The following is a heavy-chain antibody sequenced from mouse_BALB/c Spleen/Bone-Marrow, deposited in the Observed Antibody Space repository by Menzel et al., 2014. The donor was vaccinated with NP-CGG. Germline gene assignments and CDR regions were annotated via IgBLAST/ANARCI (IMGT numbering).Heavy chain of an antibody. D-gene: IGHD2-2*01. J-gene: IGHJ2*01. Sequence: EVMLVESGGGVVQPGGSRKLSCAASGFNFSDYGMAWVRLAPGKGPEWVAFISILAYSIYYADTVTGRFTISRENAKNTLYLEMSSLRFEDTAMYYCTRDRGYDGGYYFDYWGQGTTLTVSS. V-gene: IGHV5-15*02. CDR2: ISILAYSI. CDR3: TRDRGYDGGYYFDY. CDR1: GFNFSDYG.